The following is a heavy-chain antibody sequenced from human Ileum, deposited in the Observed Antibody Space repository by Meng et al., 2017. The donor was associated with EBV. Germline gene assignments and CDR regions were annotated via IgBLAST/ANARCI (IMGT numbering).Heavy chain of an antibody. V-gene: IGHV4-4*02. CDR2: VYHDGAT. CDR3: ARSSPIVRGLDY. Sequence: QVQCQEAGPGLVKPSGTRSLTCAVSGDSVSGSDWWSWVRQPPGKGLEWIGEVYHDGATNYHPSLKSRVTISLDKSKNEVNLHLNSLTAADTAVYFCARSSPIVRGLDYWGQGTLVTVSS. D-gene: IGHD3-10*01. CDR1: GDSVSGSDW. J-gene: IGHJ4*02.